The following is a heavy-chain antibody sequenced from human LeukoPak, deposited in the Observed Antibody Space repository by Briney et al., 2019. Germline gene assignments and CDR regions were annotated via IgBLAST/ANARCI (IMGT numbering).Heavy chain of an antibody. J-gene: IGHJ6*03. Sequence: GSLRLSCAASGFSFNNFAMYWVRQAPGKGLEWVAHISYDGSSRYNEDSAKGRFTISRDDSKNTLYLQMNSLRAEDTAVYYCARAFLERSLKFYMDVWGKGTTVTVSS. V-gene: IGHV3-30*04. CDR3: ARAFLERSLKFYMDV. CDR1: GFSFNNFA. D-gene: IGHD3-3*02. CDR2: ISYDGSSR.